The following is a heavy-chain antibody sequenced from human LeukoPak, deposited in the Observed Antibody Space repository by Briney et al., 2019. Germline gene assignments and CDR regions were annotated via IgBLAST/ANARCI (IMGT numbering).Heavy chain of an antibody. CDR3: ARAPFSTVTTSPNFDY. D-gene: IGHD4-17*01. CDR2: ISGSGGST. CDR1: GFTFSSYA. J-gene: IGHJ4*02. Sequence: PGGSLRLSCAASGFTFSSYAMSWVRQAPGKGLEWVSAISGSGGSTYYADSVKGRFTISRDNSKNTLYLQMNSLRAEDTAVYYCARAPFSTVTTSPNFDYWGQGTLVTVSS. V-gene: IGHV3-23*01.